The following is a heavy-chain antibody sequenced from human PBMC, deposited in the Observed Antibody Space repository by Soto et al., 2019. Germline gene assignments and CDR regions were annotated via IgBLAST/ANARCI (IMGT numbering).Heavy chain of an antibody. V-gene: IGHV4-39*01. J-gene: IGHJ4*02. CDR2: IYYSGST. CDR3: ARTLPRIAAAAYGLFAY. Sequence: PSETLSLTCTVSGGSISSSSYYWGWIRQPPGKGLEWIGSIYYSGSTYYNPFLKSRVTISVDTSKNQFSLKLSSVTAADTAVYYCARTLPRIAAAAYGLFAYWGQGTLVTVSS. CDR1: GGSISSSSYY. D-gene: IGHD6-13*01.